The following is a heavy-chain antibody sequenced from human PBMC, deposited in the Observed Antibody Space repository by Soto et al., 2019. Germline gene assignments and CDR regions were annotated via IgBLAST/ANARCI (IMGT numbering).Heavy chain of an antibody. Sequence: PGGSLRLSCAASGFTVSSNYMSWVRQAPGKGLEWVANIKEDGSEKYYVDSVKGRFTISRDNAKNSLYLQMNSLRAEDTAVYYCARVGFGGDYFYYYYYYMDVWGKGTTVTVSS. CDR1: GFTVSSNY. V-gene: IGHV3-7*01. J-gene: IGHJ6*03. D-gene: IGHD4-17*01. CDR3: ARVGFGGDYFYYYYYYMDV. CDR2: IKEDGSEK.